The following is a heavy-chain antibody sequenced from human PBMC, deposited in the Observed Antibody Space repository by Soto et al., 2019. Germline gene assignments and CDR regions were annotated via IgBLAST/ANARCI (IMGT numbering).Heavy chain of an antibody. CDR3: AKWGTGTNSSPFDY. V-gene: IGHV3-30*18. CDR1: GFTFSSYG. J-gene: IGHJ4*02. D-gene: IGHD1-1*01. Sequence: VQLLESGGGLVQPGGSLRLSCAASGFTFSSYGMHWVRQAPGKGLEWVAVISYDGSNKYYADSVKGRFTISRDNSKNTLYLQMNSLRAEDTAVYYCAKWGTGTNSSPFDYWGQGTLVTVSS. CDR2: ISYDGSNK.